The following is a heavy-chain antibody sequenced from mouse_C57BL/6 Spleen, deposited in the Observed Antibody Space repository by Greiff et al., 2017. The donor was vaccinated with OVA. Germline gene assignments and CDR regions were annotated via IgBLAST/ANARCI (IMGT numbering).Heavy chain of an antibody. Sequence: EVQVVESEGGLVQPGSSMKLSCTASGFTFSDYYMAWVRQVPEQGLEWVANINSDGSSTYYLDSLKSRFIISRDNAKNILYLQMSSLKSEDTATYYCASYDYTGYYAMDYWGQGTSVTVSS. CDR3: ASYDYTGYYAMDY. V-gene: IGHV5-16*01. CDR2: INSDGSST. CDR1: GFTFSDYY. J-gene: IGHJ4*01. D-gene: IGHD2-4*01.